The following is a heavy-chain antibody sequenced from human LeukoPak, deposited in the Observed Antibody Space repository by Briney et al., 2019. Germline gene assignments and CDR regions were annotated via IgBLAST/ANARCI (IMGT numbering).Heavy chain of an antibody. V-gene: IGHV3-66*02. D-gene: IGHD6-19*01. J-gene: IGHJ3*02. CDR3: ARMSSGWSRAFDI. CDR2: IYSGGST. Sequence: GGSLRLSCAASGFTVSSNYMSWVRQAPGKGLEWVSVIYSGGSTYYADSMKGRFTISRDNSKNTLYLQMNSLRAEDTAVYYCARMSSGWSRAFDIWGQGTMVTVSS. CDR1: GFTVSSNY.